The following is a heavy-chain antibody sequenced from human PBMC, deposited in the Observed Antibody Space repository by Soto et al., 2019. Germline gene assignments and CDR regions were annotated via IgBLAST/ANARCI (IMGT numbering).Heavy chain of an antibody. CDR1: GFTFGSHW. Sequence: EVQLVESGGGLVQPGGSLRLSCAASGFTFGSHWMHWVRQAPGKGLVYVSRISSGGTTTNYAVSVKGRCTISRDNARNTLYLQMNSLRVEDTAVYYCARFGTSYDTSGFLYWGQGTPVTVSS. CDR2: ISSGGTTT. CDR3: ARFGTSYDTSGFLY. J-gene: IGHJ4*02. D-gene: IGHD3-22*01. V-gene: IGHV3-74*01.